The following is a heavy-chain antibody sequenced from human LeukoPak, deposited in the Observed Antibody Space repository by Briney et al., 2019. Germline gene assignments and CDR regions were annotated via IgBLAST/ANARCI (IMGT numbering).Heavy chain of an antibody. J-gene: IGHJ4*02. D-gene: IGHD1-1*01. CDR3: AIRGLSNEPYSDY. CDR2: SRNKANGYTT. V-gene: IGHV3-72*01. Sequence: GGSLRLSCAASGFMFSDHQMDWVRQAPGKGLEWVGRSRNKANGYTTEYAASVKGRFIISRNDSKNSVSLQMNSLKTEDTAVYYCAIRGLSNEPYSDYWGQGTLVTVSS. CDR1: GFMFSDHQ.